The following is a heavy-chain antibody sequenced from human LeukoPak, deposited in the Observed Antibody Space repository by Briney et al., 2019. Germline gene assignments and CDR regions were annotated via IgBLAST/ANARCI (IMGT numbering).Heavy chain of an antibody. V-gene: IGHV3-30*04. D-gene: IGHD3-22*01. Sequence: GKSLRLSCAASGFTFSSYAMHWVRQAPGKGLEWVAVISYDGSNKYYADSVKGRFTISRDNSKNTLYLQMNSLRAEDTAVYYCARDPYYYGSSGYPTLDYWGQGTLVTVSS. CDR3: ARDPYYYGSSGYPTLDY. J-gene: IGHJ4*02. CDR2: ISYDGSNK. CDR1: GFTFSSYA.